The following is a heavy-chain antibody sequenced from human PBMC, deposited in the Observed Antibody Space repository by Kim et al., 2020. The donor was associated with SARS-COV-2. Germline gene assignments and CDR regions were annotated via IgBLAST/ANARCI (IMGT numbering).Heavy chain of an antibody. V-gene: IGHV3-21*01. Sequence: GGSLRLSCVASGFLFNPYTMNWVRQAPGKGLEWVSSISSSGTYIFYRDSLKGRFTISRDNAKNSLYLQMDSLRADDTAIYYCAKDGSSIQQHFDYWGQG. D-gene: IGHD6-13*01. CDR2: ISSSGTYI. CDR3: AKDGSSIQQHFDY. J-gene: IGHJ4*02. CDR1: GFLFNPYT.